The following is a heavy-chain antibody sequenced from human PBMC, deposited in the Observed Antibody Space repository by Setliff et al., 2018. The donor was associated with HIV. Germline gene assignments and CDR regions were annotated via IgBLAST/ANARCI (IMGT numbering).Heavy chain of an antibody. D-gene: IGHD6-19*01. V-gene: IGHV3-21*01. CDR3: ARLMSSSGPGSFDY. J-gene: IGHJ4*02. CDR2: SSSSSTYT. CDR1: GFIFSNYR. Sequence: GGSLRLSCAASGFIFSNYRMNWVRQAPGKGLEWVSSSSSSSTYTFYADSVKGRFTISRDNANNSLYLQMNSLRAEDTAVYYCARLMSSSGPGSFDYWGQGTLVTVSS.